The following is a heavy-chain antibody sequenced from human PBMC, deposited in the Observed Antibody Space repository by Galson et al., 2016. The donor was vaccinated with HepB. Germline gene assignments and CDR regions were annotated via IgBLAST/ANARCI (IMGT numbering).Heavy chain of an antibody. Sequence: LSFTCTVSGGSISSGGYSWSWIRQPPGKGLEWIGYIYDSGSTYYNPSLKSRLTISVDRSKNQFSLKLSSVTAADTAVYYCARGGRDDAFDIWGQGTMATVSS. V-gene: IGHV4-30-2*01. J-gene: IGHJ3*02. CDR2: IYDSGST. CDR3: ARGGRDDAFDI. CDR1: GGSISSGGYS.